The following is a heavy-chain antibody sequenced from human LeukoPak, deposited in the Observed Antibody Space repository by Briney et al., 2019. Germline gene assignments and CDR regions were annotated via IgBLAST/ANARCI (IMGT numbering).Heavy chain of an antibody. D-gene: IGHD1-26*01. Sequence: PGGALRLSCGASGFPFRSFEMNWVRQAPGEGRGWVFLIICSGSTIYYADSVKGRFTISRDNAKNSLYLQLSSLRPEDTALYYCAKHMRATNTYSFFGLDVWGQGTTVTVSS. CDR2: IICSGSTI. J-gene: IGHJ6*02. CDR1: GFPFRSFE. CDR3: AKHMRATNTYSFFGLDV. V-gene: IGHV3-48*03.